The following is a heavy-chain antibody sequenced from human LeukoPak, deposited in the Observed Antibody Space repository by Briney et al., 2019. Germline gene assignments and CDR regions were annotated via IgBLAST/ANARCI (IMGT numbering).Heavy chain of an antibody. CDR2: IYYSGST. J-gene: IGHJ5*02. CDR1: GGSISSSSYY. D-gene: IGHD3-22*01. CDR3: ARDPQIPADSSGYYYGNWFDP. V-gene: IGHV4-39*02. Sequence: SETLSLTCTVSGGSISSSSYYWGWIRQPPGKGLEWIGRIYYSGSTYYNPSLKSRVTISVDTSKNQFSLKLSSVTAADTAVYYCARDPQIPADSSGYYYGNWFDPWGQGTLVTVSS.